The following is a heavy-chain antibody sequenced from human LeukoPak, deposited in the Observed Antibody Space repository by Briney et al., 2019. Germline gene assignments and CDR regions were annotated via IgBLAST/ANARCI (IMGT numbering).Heavy chain of an antibody. Sequence: GASVKVSCKASGGTFSSYAISWVRQAPGQGLEWMGGIIPIFGTANYAQKFQGRVTITADKSTSTAYMELSSLRSEDTAVYYCASRKSALNDAFDIWGQGTMVTVSS. J-gene: IGHJ3*02. CDR2: IIPIFGTA. CDR1: GGTFSSYA. CDR3: ASRKSALNDAFDI. V-gene: IGHV1-69*06.